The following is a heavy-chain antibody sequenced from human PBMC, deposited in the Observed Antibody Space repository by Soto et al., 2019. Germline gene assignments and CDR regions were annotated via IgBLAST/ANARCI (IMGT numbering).Heavy chain of an antibody. CDR2: ISPYTGNT. V-gene: IGHV1-18*01. CDR3: VMVDNDVTHTPQDV. CDR1: GYIFVNYG. J-gene: IGHJ6*02. D-gene: IGHD5-12*01. Sequence: QVQLVQSGDEVKKPGASVKVSCKASGYIFVNYGIAWVRQAPGQGLEWMGWISPYTGNTHSATKVQGRLTMTTDTSTSTAYMDIGRLTSDDTGVYYCVMVDNDVTHTPQDVWGQGTTVTVSS.